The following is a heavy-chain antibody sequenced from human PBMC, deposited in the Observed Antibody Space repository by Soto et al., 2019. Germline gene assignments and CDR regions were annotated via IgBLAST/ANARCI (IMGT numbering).Heavy chain of an antibody. J-gene: IGHJ4*02. Sequence: QVQLVQSGAEVKKPGALVKVSCKASGYTFTSYAMHWVRQAPGQRLEWMGWINAGNGNTKYSQKSQGRVTITRDTSASTAYMELSSLRSEDTAVYYCARMRGGCSGGSCYSDYWGQGTLVTVSS. D-gene: IGHD2-15*01. CDR1: GYTFTSYA. V-gene: IGHV1-3*01. CDR3: ARMRGGCSGGSCYSDY. CDR2: INAGNGNT.